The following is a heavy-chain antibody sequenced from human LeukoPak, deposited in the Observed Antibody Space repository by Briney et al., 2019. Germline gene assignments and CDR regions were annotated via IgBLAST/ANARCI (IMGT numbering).Heavy chain of an antibody. D-gene: IGHD3-3*01. J-gene: IGHJ6*03. V-gene: IGHV4-4*02. CDR1: GGSISSSTW. CDR2: IYHSGST. Sequence: SETLSLTCAVSGGSISSSTWWSWVRQPPGKGLEWIGEIYHSGSTNYNPSLKSRATISVDTSKTQFSLRLSSVTAADTAVYYCGRHRHYDPNYYIDVWGKGTTVTVSS. CDR3: GRHRHYDPNYYIDV.